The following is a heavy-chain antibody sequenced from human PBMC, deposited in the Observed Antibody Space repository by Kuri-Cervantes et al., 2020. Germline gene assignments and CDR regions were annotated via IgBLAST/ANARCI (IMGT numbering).Heavy chain of an antibody. D-gene: IGHD3-10*01. CDR1: GGSFSGYY. V-gene: IGHV4-34*01. Sequence: GSLRLSCAVYGGSFSGYYWSWIRQPPGKGLEWIGEINHSGSTNYNPSLKSRVTISVDTSTNQFSLKLSSVTAADTAVYYCARDRFGELFHYYYYGMDVWGQGTTVTVSS. J-gene: IGHJ6*02. CDR2: INHSGST. CDR3: ARDRFGELFHYYYYGMDV.